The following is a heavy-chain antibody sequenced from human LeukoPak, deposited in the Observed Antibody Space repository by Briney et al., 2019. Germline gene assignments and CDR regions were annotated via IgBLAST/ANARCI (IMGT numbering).Heavy chain of an antibody. CDR1: GFTFSSHT. Sequence: GGSLRLSCAASGFTFSSHTMNWVRQAPGKGLEWVSYISSTSSVIYYADSVKGRFTISRDNAKNSLYLQMNSLRAEDTAVYYCARNLPAADYWGQGTLVTVSS. V-gene: IGHV3-48*04. J-gene: IGHJ4*02. CDR2: ISSTSSVI. D-gene: IGHD2-2*01. CDR3: ARNLPAADY.